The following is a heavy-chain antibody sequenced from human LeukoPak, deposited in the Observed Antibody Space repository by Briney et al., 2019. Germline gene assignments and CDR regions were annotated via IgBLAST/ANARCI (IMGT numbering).Heavy chain of an antibody. CDR3: ARERITTSGAFDI. D-gene: IGHD3-22*01. J-gene: IGHJ3*02. V-gene: IGHV1-8*02. Sequence: ASVKVSCKASGYTFTSYDINWVRQATGQGLEWMGWMNPNSGNTGYAQKFQGRVTMTRDTSTSTVYMELSSLRSEDTAVYYCARERITTSGAFDIWGQGTMVTVSS. CDR1: GYTFTSYD. CDR2: MNPNSGNT.